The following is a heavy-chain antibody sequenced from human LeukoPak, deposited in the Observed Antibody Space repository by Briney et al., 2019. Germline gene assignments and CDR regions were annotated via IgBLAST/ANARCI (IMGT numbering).Heavy chain of an antibody. CDR2: ISAYNGNT. J-gene: IGHJ6*03. V-gene: IGHV1-18*01. D-gene: IGHD6-19*01. CDR1: GYTFTSYG. CDR3: ARGYSSGWYPVDYYYYMDV. Sequence: ASVKVSCKASGYTFTSYGISWVRQAPGQGLEWMGWISAYNGNTNYAQKLQGRVTMTTDTATSTAYMELRRLRSDDTAVYYCARGYSSGWYPVDYYYYMDVWGKGTTVTVSS.